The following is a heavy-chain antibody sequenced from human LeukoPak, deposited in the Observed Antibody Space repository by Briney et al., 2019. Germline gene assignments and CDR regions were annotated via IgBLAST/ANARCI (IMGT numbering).Heavy chain of an antibody. CDR1: GGSFSVYY. Sequence: SETLPLTCAVYGGSFSVYYWIWIRQPPGKGLEWIGEINHSGRTNYNPSLKSRVTISVDTSKNKFSLKLSSVTAADTAVYYCARDGGSNNYWFDPWGQGTLVTVSS. CDR2: INHSGRT. CDR3: ARDGGSNNYWFDP. D-gene: IGHD4-23*01. V-gene: IGHV4-34*01. J-gene: IGHJ5*02.